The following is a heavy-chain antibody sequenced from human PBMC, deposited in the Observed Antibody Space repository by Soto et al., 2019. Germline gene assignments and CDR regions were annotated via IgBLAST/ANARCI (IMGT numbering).Heavy chain of an antibody. CDR2: ISYDGSNK. Sequence: GRSLRLSSAASGLTFSSYAMHWVRQAPGKGLEWVAVISYDGSNKYYADSVKGRFTISRDNSKNTLYLQMNSLRAEDTAVYYCAAYLGYWGQGTLVTVSS. CDR3: AAYLGY. V-gene: IGHV3-30-3*01. CDR1: GLTFSSYA. J-gene: IGHJ4*02.